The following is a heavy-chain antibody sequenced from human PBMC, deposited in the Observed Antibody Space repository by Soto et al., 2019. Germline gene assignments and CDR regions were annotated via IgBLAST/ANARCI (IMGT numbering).Heavy chain of an antibody. D-gene: IGHD3-9*01. J-gene: IGHJ3*02. CDR3: ARGRHVGYDILTGNDAFDI. CDR2: MNPNSGNT. Sequence: ASVKVSCKASGYTFTSYDINWVRQATGQGLEWMGWMNPNSGNTGYAQKFQGRVTMTRNTSISTAYMELSSLRSEDTAVYYCARGRHVGYDILTGNDAFDIWGQGTMVTVSS. V-gene: IGHV1-8*01. CDR1: GYTFTSYD.